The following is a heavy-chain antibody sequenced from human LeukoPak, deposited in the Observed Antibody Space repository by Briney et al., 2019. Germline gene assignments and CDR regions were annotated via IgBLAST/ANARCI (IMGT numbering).Heavy chain of an antibody. V-gene: IGHV1-69*13. D-gene: IGHD3-3*01. J-gene: IGHJ4*02. Sequence: SLKVSCKATGVTFSSHAISWLRQAPGQGLEWMGGIMPVCGTANYAQKFQGRVTITADETTSTAYRELSSLRSEDTAGYYCGCPHKYYDFWRAFYPFDNWGQGTLVTVSS. CDR3: GCPHKYYDFWRAFYPFDN. CDR1: GVTFSSHA. CDR2: IMPVCGTA.